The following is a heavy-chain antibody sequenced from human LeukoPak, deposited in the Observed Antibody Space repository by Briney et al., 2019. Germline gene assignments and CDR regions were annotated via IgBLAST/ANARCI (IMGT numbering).Heavy chain of an antibody. CDR3: AAAPDSYGYFRLDI. V-gene: IGHV1-58*02. Sequence: SVKVSCKASGFTFTSSAMQWVRQARGQRLEWIGWIVVGSGNTNYAQKFQERVTITRDMSTSTAYMELSGLRSEDTAVYYCAAAPDSYGYFRLDIWGQGTMVTVSS. D-gene: IGHD5-18*01. CDR1: GFTFTSSA. J-gene: IGHJ3*02. CDR2: IVVGSGNT.